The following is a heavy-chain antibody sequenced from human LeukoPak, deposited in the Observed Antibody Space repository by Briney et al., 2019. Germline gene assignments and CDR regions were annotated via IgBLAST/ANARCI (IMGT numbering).Heavy chain of an antibody. V-gene: IGHV3-23*01. D-gene: IGHD3-22*01. CDR3: AKLDYYDTH. CDR2: ITGSGAST. CDR1: GFTFASYA. J-gene: IGHJ4*02. Sequence: GGSLRLSCAASGFTFASYAMSWVRQAPGKGLEWVSSITGSGASTYYADSVKGRFTISRDNSKNTMYLQKNSLRAEDTAVYFCAKLDYYDTHWGQGTLVTVSS.